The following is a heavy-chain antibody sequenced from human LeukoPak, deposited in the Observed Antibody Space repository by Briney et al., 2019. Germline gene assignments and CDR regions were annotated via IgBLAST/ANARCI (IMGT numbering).Heavy chain of an antibody. CDR2: IYSGGNT. CDR1: EFIVSDNY. CDR3: ATFYGAIDH. Sequence: GGSLRLSCAASEFIVSDNYMNWVRQAPGKGLEWVSVIYSGGNTYYSDSVRGRFIISRDSSKNTLYLQMNSVRVGDTAVYYCATFYGAIDHWGQGTLVTVSS. D-gene: IGHD4-17*01. J-gene: IGHJ4*02. V-gene: IGHV3-66*01.